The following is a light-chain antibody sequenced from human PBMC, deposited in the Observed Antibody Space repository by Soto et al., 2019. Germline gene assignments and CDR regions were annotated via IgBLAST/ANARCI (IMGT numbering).Light chain of an antibody. J-gene: IGKJ1*01. V-gene: IGKV3-20*01. CDR3: QQYTQSLWT. CDR2: GVS. CDR1: QSVSDSQ. Sequence: IVLTQSPGTLSLSPGERATLSCRTSQSVSDSQLAWYQQKAGQAPRLLIYGVSSRATTIPDRFSGSGSGTDFTLTINRLEPEDFAVHYCQQYTQSLWTFGPGTKVDIK.